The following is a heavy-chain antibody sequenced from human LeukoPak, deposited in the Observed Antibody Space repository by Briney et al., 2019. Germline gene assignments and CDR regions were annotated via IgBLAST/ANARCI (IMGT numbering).Heavy chain of an antibody. D-gene: IGHD6-19*01. Sequence: PGGSLRLSCAASGFTFSSYAMSWVRQAPGKGLEWVAVISYDGSNKYYADSVKGRFTISRDNSKNTLYLQMNSLRAEDTAVYYCHSFGTVAGGLFDYWGQGTLVTVSS. CDR1: GFTFSSYA. CDR2: ISYDGSNK. J-gene: IGHJ4*02. V-gene: IGHV3-30-3*01. CDR3: HSFGTVAGGLFDY.